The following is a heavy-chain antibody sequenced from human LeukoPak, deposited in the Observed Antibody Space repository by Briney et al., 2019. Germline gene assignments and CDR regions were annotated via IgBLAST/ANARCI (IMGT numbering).Heavy chain of an antibody. V-gene: IGHV4-30-4*01. CDR1: GGSISSGDYY. CDR3: ARGGEGYNYVY. D-gene: IGHD5-24*01. Sequence: SETLSLTCTVSGGSISSGDYYWSWIRQPPGKGLEWIGYIYYSGSTYYKPSLKSRVTISVDTSKNQFSLKLSSVTAADTAVYHCARGGEGYNYVYWGQGTLVTVSS. J-gene: IGHJ4*02. CDR2: IYYSGST.